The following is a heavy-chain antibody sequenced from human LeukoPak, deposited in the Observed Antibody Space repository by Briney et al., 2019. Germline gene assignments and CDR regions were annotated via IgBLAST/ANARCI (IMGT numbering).Heavy chain of an antibody. D-gene: IGHD6-13*01. J-gene: IGHJ4*02. CDR2: IPYDGSNK. Sequence: TGGSLRLSCAASRFTFSSYGMNWVRQAPGKGLEWVAFIPYDGSNKYYADSVKGRFTISRDNSKNTLYLQMNSLRAEDTAVYYCAKSQYSSSLFDYWGQGTLVTVSS. CDR1: RFTFSSYG. CDR3: AKSQYSSSLFDY. V-gene: IGHV3-30*02.